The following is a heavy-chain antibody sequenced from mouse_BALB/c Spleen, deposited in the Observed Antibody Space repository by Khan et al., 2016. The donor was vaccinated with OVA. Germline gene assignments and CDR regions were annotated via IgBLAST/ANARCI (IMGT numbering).Heavy chain of an antibody. D-gene: IGHD2-14*01. CDR2: MIYTGYT. CDR1: GDSITSGY. CDR3: ARSTYRYAFAY. Sequence: EVQLQESGPSLVKPSQTLSLTRSVTGDSITSGYWSWIRKFPGNKLEYMGYMIYTGYTYYNPSLKSRISITRHTSKNQYYLQLNSVTTEDTATYYCARSTYRYAFAYWGQGTLVTVSA. V-gene: IGHV3-8*02. J-gene: IGHJ3*01.